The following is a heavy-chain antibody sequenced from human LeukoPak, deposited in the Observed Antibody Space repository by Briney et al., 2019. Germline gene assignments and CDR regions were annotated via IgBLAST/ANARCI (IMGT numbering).Heavy chain of an antibody. D-gene: IGHD3-22*01. CDR2: ISVHNGNT. V-gene: IGHV1-18*01. CDR1: GYTLAHYG. Sequence: ASVKVSCKASGYTLAHYGISWVRQAPGQGLEWMGWISVHNGNTKYAQRIQGRATLTTDTSTSTAYMELRSLRSDDTAVYYCAKVTYYYDSNGDGQGRIVFDYWGQGTLVTVSS. CDR3: AKVTYYYDSNGDGQGRIVFDY. J-gene: IGHJ4*02.